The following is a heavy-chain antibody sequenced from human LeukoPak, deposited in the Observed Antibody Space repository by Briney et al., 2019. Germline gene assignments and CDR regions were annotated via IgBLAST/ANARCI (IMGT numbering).Heavy chain of an antibody. V-gene: IGHV3-30*04. J-gene: IGHJ4*02. Sequence: GGSLRLSCAASGFTFSSYAMHWVRQAPGKGLEWVAVISSDGSKKTNVDSVKGRITISRDNSRNTVSLQMSSLRVDDTAVYYCARVTRVGTIVWGPGTLVTVSS. CDR1: GFTFSSYA. CDR3: ARVTRVGTIV. CDR2: ISSDGSKK. D-gene: IGHD2-2*01.